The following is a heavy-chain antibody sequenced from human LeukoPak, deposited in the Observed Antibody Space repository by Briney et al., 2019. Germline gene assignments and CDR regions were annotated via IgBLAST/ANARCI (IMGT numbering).Heavy chain of an antibody. D-gene: IGHD1-26*01. CDR2: TYYRSKWYY. J-gene: IGHJ2*01. V-gene: IGHV6-1*01. Sequence: SQTLSLTCAISGDSVSSNSAAWHWIRQSPSTGLEWLGRTYYRSKWYYDYAVSVKSRITINPDTSKNQFSLQLNSVTPEDTAVYYCARGKWELLSHYWCFDLWGRGTLVTVSS. CDR1: GDSVSSNSAA. CDR3: ARGKWELLSHYWCFDL.